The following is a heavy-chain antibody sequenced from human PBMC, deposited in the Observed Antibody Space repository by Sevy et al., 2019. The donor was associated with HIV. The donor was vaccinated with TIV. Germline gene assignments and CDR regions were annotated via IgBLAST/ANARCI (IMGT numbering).Heavy chain of an antibody. CDR1: GFTFSSYW. CDR3: ASPGGKGFDP. J-gene: IGHJ5*02. Sequence: GGSLRLSCAASGFTFSSYWMSWVRQAPGKGLEWVANKKQDGSEKYYVDSVKGRFTISRDNTKNSLYLQMNSLRAEDTAVYYCASPGGKGFDPWGQGTLVTVSS. V-gene: IGHV3-7*03. CDR2: KKQDGSEK. D-gene: IGHD3-16*01.